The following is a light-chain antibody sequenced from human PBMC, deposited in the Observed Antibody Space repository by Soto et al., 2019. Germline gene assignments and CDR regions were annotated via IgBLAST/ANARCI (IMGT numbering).Light chain of an antibody. Sequence: EIVLTQSPGTLSLSPGERATLSCRASQSVSSNYLAWYQQKPGQAPRLLIYGASSRATGIPDRFSGSGSATDFTLTISSLEPEDFAVYYCQQYGTSLPLTFGGGTKVEI. J-gene: IGKJ4*01. V-gene: IGKV3-20*01. CDR1: QSVSSNY. CDR3: QQYGTSLPLT. CDR2: GAS.